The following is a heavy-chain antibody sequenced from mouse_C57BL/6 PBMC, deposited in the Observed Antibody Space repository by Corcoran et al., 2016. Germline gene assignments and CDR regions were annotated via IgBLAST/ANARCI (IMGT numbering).Heavy chain of an antibody. V-gene: IGHV1-26*01. CDR2: INPNNGGT. CDR1: GYTFTDYY. CDR3: ARGSFYYYGSSYRFAY. J-gene: IGHJ3*01. D-gene: IGHD1-1*01. Sequence: EVQLQQSGPELVKPGASVKISCKASGYTFTDYYMNWVKQSHGKSLEWIGDINPNNGGTSYNQKFKGKATLTVDKSSSAAYMELRSLTSEDSAVYYCARGSFYYYGSSYRFAYWGQGTLVTVSA.